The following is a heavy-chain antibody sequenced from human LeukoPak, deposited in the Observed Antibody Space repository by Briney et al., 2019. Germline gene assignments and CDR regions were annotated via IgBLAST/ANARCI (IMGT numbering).Heavy chain of an antibody. D-gene: IGHD3-16*02. CDR2: IPDSGNT. CDR1: GGSISSGGYS. V-gene: IGHV4-30-2*03. Sequence: YPSETLSLTCAVSGGSISSGGYSWSWIRQPPGKGLEWIGSIPDSGNTYYNPSLKSRVTISVDTSKKQFSLKLNSVTAADTAVYYCANLSIDYWGQGILVTVSS. J-gene: IGHJ4*02. CDR3: ANLSIDY.